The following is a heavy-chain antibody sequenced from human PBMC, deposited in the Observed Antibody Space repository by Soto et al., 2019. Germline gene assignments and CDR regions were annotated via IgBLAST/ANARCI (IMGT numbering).Heavy chain of an antibody. V-gene: IGHV3-7*01. Sequence: EVQLVESGGGLVQPGGSLRLSCGASGFTFSIYWMTWVRQAPGKGLEWVATINHDGSEKYYVDSVKGRFTISRDNAKNSLDLQMNSQRAEDTAMYYCTTHRRGTFLDWGQGTLVTVSS. J-gene: IGHJ4*02. CDR2: INHDGSEK. CDR1: GFTFSIYW. CDR3: TTHRRGTFLD.